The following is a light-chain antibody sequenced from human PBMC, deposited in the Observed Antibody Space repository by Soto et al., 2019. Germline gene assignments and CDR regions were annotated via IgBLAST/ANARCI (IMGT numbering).Light chain of an antibody. CDR2: LEGSGSY. V-gene: IGLV4-60*02. CDR1: SGHSSNI. Sequence: QPVLTQSSSASASLGSSVKLTCTLSSGHSSNIVAWHQQQPGKAPRYLMNLEGSGSYNKGSGVPDRFSGSSSGADRYLTISNLQFEDEADYFCETWDTNVWVFGGGTKLTVL. J-gene: IGLJ3*02. CDR3: ETWDTNVWV.